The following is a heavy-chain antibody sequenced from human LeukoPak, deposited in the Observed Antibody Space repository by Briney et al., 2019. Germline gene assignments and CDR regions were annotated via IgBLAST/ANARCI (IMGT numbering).Heavy chain of an antibody. J-gene: IGHJ6*03. CDR1: GYTFTGHY. D-gene: IGHD2-15*01. Sequence: ASVKVSCKASGYTFTGHYMHWVRQAPGQGLEWMGWINPNSGDTNYAQKFQGRVTMTRDTSISTAYMDLSRPRSDDTAVYYCARGTEYCSGGSCYSPENYYMDVWGKGTTVTVSS. CDR2: INPNSGDT. V-gene: IGHV1-2*02. CDR3: ARGTEYCSGGSCYSPENYYMDV.